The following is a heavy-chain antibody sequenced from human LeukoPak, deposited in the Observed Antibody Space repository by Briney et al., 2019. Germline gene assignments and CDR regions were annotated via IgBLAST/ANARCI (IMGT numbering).Heavy chain of an antibody. CDR3: ARVRRHSSRPDAFDI. V-gene: IGHV4-34*01. CDR1: GGSFSGYY. CDR2: INHSGRT. Sequence: SETLSLTCAVSGGSFSGYYWTWIRQPPGKGLEWIGEINHSGRTNYNSSLKSRVIISVDTSKNQFSLTLSSVTAADLAVYYCARVRRHSSRPDAFDIWGQGTMVTVSS. J-gene: IGHJ3*02. D-gene: IGHD6-19*01.